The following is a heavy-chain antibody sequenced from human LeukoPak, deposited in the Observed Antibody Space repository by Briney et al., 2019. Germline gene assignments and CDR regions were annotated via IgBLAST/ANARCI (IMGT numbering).Heavy chain of an antibody. CDR1: GGSVSSGNYY. V-gene: IGHV4-39*07. CDR2: IHYSGST. Sequence: PSETLSLTCTVSGGSVSSGNYYWGWIRQPPGKALDWLGSIHYSGSTFYNPSLKSRVTISIDTSKNQFSLKLSSVTAADTAVYYCARRGQLRFLEWLPLSYYYYGMDVWGQGATVTVSS. D-gene: IGHD3-3*01. J-gene: IGHJ6*02. CDR3: ARRGQLRFLEWLPLSYYYYGMDV.